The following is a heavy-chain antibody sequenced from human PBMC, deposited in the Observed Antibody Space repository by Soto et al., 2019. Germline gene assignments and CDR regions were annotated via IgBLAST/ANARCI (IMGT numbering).Heavy chain of an antibody. CDR3: TKIAAADGDYFDY. CDR2: IKSKTDGGTT. D-gene: IGHD6-13*01. Sequence: GGSLRLSCAASGFTFSNAWMSWVRQAPGKGLEWVGRIKSKTDGGTTDYAAPVKGRFTISRDDSKNTLYLQMNSLKTEDTAVYYCTKIAAADGDYFDYWGQGTLVTVSS. V-gene: IGHV3-15*01. CDR1: GFTFSNAW. J-gene: IGHJ4*02.